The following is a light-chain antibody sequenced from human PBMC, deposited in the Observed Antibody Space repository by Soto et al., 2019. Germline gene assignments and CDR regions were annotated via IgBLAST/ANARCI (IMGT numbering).Light chain of an antibody. J-gene: IGLJ1*01. Sequence: QAVVTQPPSASGTPGQRVTISCSGSSSNIGSNYVYWYQQLPGTAPKLLIYRNNQRPSRVPDRFSGSKSGTSASLAISGLRSEDEADYYCAAWDDSLSALYVFGTGTKLTVL. CDR2: RNN. CDR1: SSNIGSNY. V-gene: IGLV1-47*01. CDR3: AAWDDSLSALYV.